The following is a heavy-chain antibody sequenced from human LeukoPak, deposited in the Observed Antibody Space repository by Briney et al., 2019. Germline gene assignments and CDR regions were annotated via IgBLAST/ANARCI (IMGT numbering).Heavy chain of an antibody. CDR2: INPNSGGT. CDR1: GYTFTGYY. Sequence: ASVKVSCKASGYTFTGYYMHWVRQAPGQGLEWMGWINPNSGGTNYAQKFQGRVTMTRDTSISTAYMELSRLRSDDTAVYYCARVRFLEWSFDYWGQGTLVIVSS. D-gene: IGHD3-3*01. V-gene: IGHV1-2*02. CDR3: ARVRFLEWSFDY. J-gene: IGHJ4*02.